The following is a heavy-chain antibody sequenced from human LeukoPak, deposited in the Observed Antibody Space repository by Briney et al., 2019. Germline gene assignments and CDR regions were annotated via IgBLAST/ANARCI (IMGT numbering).Heavy chain of an antibody. D-gene: IGHD3-22*01. V-gene: IGHV3-23*01. CDR2: ISADGGST. Sequence: GGSLRLSCAVSVFTFSSYAIKWVRQAPGKGLEWVSAISADGGSTHYTMSVKGRFTISRDNSKNTLYLQMNSLRAEDTAVYYCAKDRYYDSSGYYATYFQHWGQGTLVTVSS. CDR1: VFTFSSYA. CDR3: AKDRYYDSSGYYATYFQH. J-gene: IGHJ1*01.